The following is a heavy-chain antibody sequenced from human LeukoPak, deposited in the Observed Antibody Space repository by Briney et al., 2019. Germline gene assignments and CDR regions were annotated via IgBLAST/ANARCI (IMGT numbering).Heavy chain of an antibody. CDR1: GFTFSSYA. V-gene: IGHV3-30-3*01. CDR2: ISYDGSNK. J-gene: IGHJ3*02. CDR3: ARELYDFWSGFYAFDI. Sequence: GGSLRLSCAASGFTFSSYAMHWVRQAPGKGLEWVAVISYDGSNKYYADSVKGRFTISRDNSKNTLYLQMNSLRAEDTAVYYCARELYDFWSGFYAFDIWGQGTMVTVSS. D-gene: IGHD3-3*01.